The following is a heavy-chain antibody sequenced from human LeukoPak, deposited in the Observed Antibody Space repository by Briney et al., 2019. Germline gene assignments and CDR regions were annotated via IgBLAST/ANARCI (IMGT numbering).Heavy chain of an antibody. CDR3: AKDLRVLEQLVGGTFDY. V-gene: IGHV3-30*02. Sequence: GGSLRLSCAASGFTFSSYGMHWVRQAPGKGLEWVAFIRYDGSNKYYADSVKGRFTISRDNSKNTLYLQMNSLRAEDTAVYYCAKDLRVLEQLVGGTFDYWGQGTLVTVSS. D-gene: IGHD6-6*01. CDR2: IRYDGSNK. J-gene: IGHJ4*02. CDR1: GFTFSSYG.